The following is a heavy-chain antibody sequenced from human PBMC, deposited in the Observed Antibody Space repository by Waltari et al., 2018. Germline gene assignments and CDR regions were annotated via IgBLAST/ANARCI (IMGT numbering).Heavy chain of an antibody. Sequence: QLQLQESGPGLVKPSETLSLTCTVSGGSISSSSYYWGWIGQPPGKGLEWIGSIYYGGSTYYNPSLNRRGTISVDTSKNQFSLKLSSVTAADTAVYYCARLTTYSSGWTFDYWGQGTLVTVSS. CDR2: IYYGGST. D-gene: IGHD6-19*01. CDR3: ARLTTYSSGWTFDY. CDR1: GGSISSSSYY. J-gene: IGHJ4*02. V-gene: IGHV4-39*01.